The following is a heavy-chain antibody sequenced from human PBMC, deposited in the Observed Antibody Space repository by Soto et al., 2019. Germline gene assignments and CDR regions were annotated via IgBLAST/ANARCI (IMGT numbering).Heavy chain of an antibody. CDR1: GFTFSSYG. Sequence: SLRLSCAASGFTFSSYGMHWVRQAPGKGLEWVAVIWYDGSNKYYADSVKGRFTISRDNSRNTLYLQMNSLRAEDTAVYYCARAHLRYSSGWSPGGYYGMDVWGQGTTVTVSS. CDR3: ARAHLRYSSGWSPGGYYGMDV. CDR2: IWYDGSNK. D-gene: IGHD6-19*01. V-gene: IGHV3-33*01. J-gene: IGHJ6*02.